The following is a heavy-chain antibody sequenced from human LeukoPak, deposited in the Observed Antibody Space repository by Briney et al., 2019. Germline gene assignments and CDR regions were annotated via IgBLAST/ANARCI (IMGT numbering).Heavy chain of an antibody. CDR2: IIPIFGTA. CDR3: ASLRPRRGPPDY. Sequence: SVKVSCKASGGTFSSYAISWVRQAPGQGLEWMGGIIPIFGTANYAQKFQGRVTITADESTSTAYMELSSLRSEDTAVYYCASLRPRRGPPDYWGQGTLVTVSS. J-gene: IGHJ4*02. CDR1: GGTFSSYA. D-gene: IGHD3-10*01. V-gene: IGHV1-69*13.